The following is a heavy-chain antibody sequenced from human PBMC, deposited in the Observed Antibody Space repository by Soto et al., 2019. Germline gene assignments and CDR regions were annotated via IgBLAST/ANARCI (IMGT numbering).Heavy chain of an antibody. D-gene: IGHD2-15*01. CDR3: ARQNGGSSDY. CDR1: GGSISSYY. J-gene: IGHJ4*02. CDR2: IYYSGST. Sequence: SETLSLTCTVSGGSISSYYWSWIRQPPGKGLEWIGYIYYSGSTNYNPSLKSRVTISVDTSKNQFSLKLSSVTAADTAVYYCARQNGGSSDYWGQGTLVTVSS. V-gene: IGHV4-59*08.